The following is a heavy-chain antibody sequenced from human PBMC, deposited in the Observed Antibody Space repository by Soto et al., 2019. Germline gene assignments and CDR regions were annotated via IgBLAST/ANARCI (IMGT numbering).Heavy chain of an antibody. CDR1: GLSLTTSGVC. CDR3: APRVLRTVFGLVTTTAIYFDF. Sequence: QITLNESGPTQVKPRQTLTLTCTFSGLSLTTSGVCVGCIRQSPGKAPAWLALIYWDDDKRYSPSLKSRLTITNDTSKNQVVLTMADLDPADKATYYCAPRVLRTVFGLVTTTAIYFDFWGQGTPVAVSS. J-gene: IGHJ4*02. D-gene: IGHD3-3*01. CDR2: IYWDDDK. V-gene: IGHV2-5*02.